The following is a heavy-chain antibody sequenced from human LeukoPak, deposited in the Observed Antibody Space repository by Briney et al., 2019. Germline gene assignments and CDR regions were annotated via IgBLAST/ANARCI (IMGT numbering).Heavy chain of an antibody. CDR2: INHSGST. CDR3: ARTTLAGAFDI. V-gene: IGHV4-34*01. CDR1: GGSFSGYY. J-gene: IGHJ3*02. Sequence: PSETLSLTCAVYGGSFSGYYWSWIRQPPGKGLEWIGEINHSGSTSYNPSLKSRVTISVDTSKNQFSLKLSSVTAADTAVYYCARTTLAGAFDIWGQGTMVTVSS. D-gene: IGHD1-1*01.